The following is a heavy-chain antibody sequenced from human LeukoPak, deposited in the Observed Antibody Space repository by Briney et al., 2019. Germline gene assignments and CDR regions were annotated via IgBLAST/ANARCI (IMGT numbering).Heavy chain of an antibody. CDR3: ARVSVVYGMDV. Sequence: SETLSLTCSVSGGSISSDYWAWIRQPPGKGLDWIGYMYYTGSTNYNPSLKSRVTISLATSKNQFSLKLSPVTAADTAVYYCARVSVVYGMDVWGRGTTVTVSS. J-gene: IGHJ6*02. CDR1: GGSISSDY. V-gene: IGHV4-59*01. CDR2: MYYTGST.